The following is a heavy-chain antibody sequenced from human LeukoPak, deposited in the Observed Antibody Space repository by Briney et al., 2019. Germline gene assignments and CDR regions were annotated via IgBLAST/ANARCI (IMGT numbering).Heavy chain of an antibody. V-gene: IGHV3-33*01. J-gene: IGHJ4*02. CDR2: IAFDGSRA. CDR3: TRYNNDHFDY. D-gene: IGHD1-14*01. CDR1: GFTFGGYG. Sequence: GGSLRLSCGGSGFTFGGYGMHWFRQTPGKGLEWVAVIAFDGSRAFYADSVKGRFTISRDNSKNTMSVQMDDLRAEDTAVYYCTRYNNDHFDYWGQGTLVTVSS.